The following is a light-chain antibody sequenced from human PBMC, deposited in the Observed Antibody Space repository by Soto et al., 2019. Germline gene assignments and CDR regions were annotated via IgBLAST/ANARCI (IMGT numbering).Light chain of an antibody. J-gene: IGKJ1*01. CDR3: LQDHTYPRT. CDR1: RDIRND. CDR2: STS. V-gene: IGKV1-6*02. Sequence: AIQLTQSPSSLSASVGDRVTITCRASRDIRNDLGWYQQKPGKAPKLLIFSTSSLQTGVPSRFSGSRSGTDFTLTISSLQPEDCATYYCLQDHTYPRTFGQGTKVEIQ.